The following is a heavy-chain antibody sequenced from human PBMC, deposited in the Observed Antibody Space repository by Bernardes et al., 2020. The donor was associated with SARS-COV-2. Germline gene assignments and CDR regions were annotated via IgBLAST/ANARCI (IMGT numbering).Heavy chain of an antibody. CDR1: GLTFSPYA. CDR3: TRDGGRREDF. V-gene: IGHV3-23*01. J-gene: IGHJ4*02. D-gene: IGHD1-26*01. CDR2: ITGSGVTT. Sequence: GGSLRLSCAASGLTFSPYAMIWVRQAPGKGLEWVSTITGSGVTTFYADSVKGRFTISRDNSKNTLYLQMNSLGAEDTAVYYCTRDGGRREDFWGQGTLVTVSS.